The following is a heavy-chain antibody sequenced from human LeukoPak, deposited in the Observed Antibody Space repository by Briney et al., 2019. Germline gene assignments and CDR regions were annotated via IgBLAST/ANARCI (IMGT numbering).Heavy chain of an antibody. V-gene: IGHV3-7*01. CDR3: ARGVELEWLYPYYYYYYMDV. D-gene: IGHD3-3*01. Sequence: GGSLRLSCAASGFTFSSYWMSWVRQAPGKGLEWVANIKQDRSEKYYVDSVKGRFTISRDNAKNSLYLQMNSLRAEDTAVYYCARGVELEWLYPYYYYYYMDVWGKGTTVTVSS. J-gene: IGHJ6*03. CDR1: GFTFSSYW. CDR2: IKQDRSEK.